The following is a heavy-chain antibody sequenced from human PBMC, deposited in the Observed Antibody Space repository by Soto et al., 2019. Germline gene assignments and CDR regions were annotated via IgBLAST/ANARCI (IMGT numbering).Heavy chain of an antibody. CDR2: ISYDGNNK. V-gene: IGHV3-30*18. J-gene: IGHJ6*02. CDR1: GFTFSSYG. D-gene: IGHD3-10*01. CDR3: AKTDRKLPLWFTIGDV. Sequence: QVQLVESGGGVVQPGRSLRLSCAASGFTFSSYGMHWVHQAPGKGLEWVAVISYDGNNKYYADSVKGRFIVSRDNSKNTLYLQMSRLKPEDTAVYYCAKTDRKLPLWFTIGDVWGQGTTVTVSS.